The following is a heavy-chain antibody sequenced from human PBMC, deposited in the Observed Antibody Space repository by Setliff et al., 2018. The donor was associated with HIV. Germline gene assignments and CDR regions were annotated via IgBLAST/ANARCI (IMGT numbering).Heavy chain of an antibody. Sequence: PSETLSLTCSVSGGSINNDIYFWTWIRQHPGKGLEWIGYIYYSGNTYYHPSLKSRFTISVDTSKNQFSLRLTSVTAADTARYFCARQGRPGDFDSWGQGTLVTVSS. CDR1: GGSINNDIYF. D-gene: IGHD7-27*01. CDR3: ARQGRPGDFDS. J-gene: IGHJ4*02. V-gene: IGHV4-31*03. CDR2: IYYSGNT.